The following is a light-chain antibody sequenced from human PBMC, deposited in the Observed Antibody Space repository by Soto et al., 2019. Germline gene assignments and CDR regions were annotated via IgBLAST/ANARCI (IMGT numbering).Light chain of an antibody. CDR1: QRVGRNY. CDR2: GAS. V-gene: IGKV3-20*01. CDR3: QQYASSPLT. J-gene: IGKJ1*01. Sequence: EIVLTQSPGTLSLSPGERATLSCRASQRVGRNYLAWYQQKPGQAPRLLIYGASSRATGIPDSFSGSGSGTDFTLTISILEPEDFAVYYCQQYASSPLTFGQGTKVEIK.